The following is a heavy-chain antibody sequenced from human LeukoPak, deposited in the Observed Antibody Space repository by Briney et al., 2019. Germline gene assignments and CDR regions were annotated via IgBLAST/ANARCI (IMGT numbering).Heavy chain of an antibody. CDR3: ARDYHDSSGSYGVDF. CDR1: GFTLSSYA. J-gene: IGHJ4*02. CDR2: ISGSGGTT. D-gene: IGHD3-22*01. Sequence: GGSLRLSCAASGFTLSSYALSWVRQAPGKGLEWVSVISGSGGTTHYAESVKGRFTISRDNSKNTLYMQMNSLRAEDTAVYYCARDYHDSSGSYGVDFWGQGTLVTVSS. V-gene: IGHV3-23*01.